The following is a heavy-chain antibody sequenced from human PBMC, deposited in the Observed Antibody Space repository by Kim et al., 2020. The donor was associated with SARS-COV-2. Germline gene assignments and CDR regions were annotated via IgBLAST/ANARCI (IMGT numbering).Heavy chain of an antibody. CDR3: ARPYRRRGGGAWFDP. CDR2: IDYTGTT. V-gene: IGHV4-39*01. CDR1: GGSISSGDFY. Sequence: SETLSLTCAVFGGSISSGDFYWGWIRQPPGKGLEWIGNIDYTGTTYYSPSLKSRVSMSVDSSKNQFSLSLTSLTAADTAVYYCARPYRRRGGGAWFDPWGQGTLVTVSS. D-gene: IGHD4-4*01. J-gene: IGHJ5*02.